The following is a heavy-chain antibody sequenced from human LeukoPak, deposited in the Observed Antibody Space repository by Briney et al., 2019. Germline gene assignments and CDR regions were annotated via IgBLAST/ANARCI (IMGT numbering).Heavy chain of an antibody. CDR2: IYPSGST. Sequence: KSSETLSLTCTVSGGSISSYYWTWIRQPAGKGLEWIGRIYPSGSTNYNPSLKSQVTMSVDTSKNQFSLKLSSVTAADTAVYYCARENSGSYREFDYWGQGTPVTVSS. CDR3: ARENSGSYREFDY. D-gene: IGHD1-26*01. J-gene: IGHJ4*02. CDR1: GGSISSYY. V-gene: IGHV4-4*07.